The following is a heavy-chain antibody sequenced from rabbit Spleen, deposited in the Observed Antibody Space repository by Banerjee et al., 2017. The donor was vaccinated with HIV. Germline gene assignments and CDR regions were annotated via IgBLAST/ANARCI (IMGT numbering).Heavy chain of an antibody. Sequence: QSLEESGGGLVQPEGSLALTCKASGFTISSGYYMCWVRQAPGKGLECIACIDSGSSGFTYFATWAKGRFTCSKTSSTTVTLLMTRLTAADTATYFCARDTSSSFSSYGMDLWGPGTLVTVS. J-gene: IGHJ6*01. D-gene: IGHD1-1*01. V-gene: IGHV1S40*01. CDR3: ARDTSSSFSSYGMDL. CDR1: GFTISSGYY. CDR2: IDSGSSGFT.